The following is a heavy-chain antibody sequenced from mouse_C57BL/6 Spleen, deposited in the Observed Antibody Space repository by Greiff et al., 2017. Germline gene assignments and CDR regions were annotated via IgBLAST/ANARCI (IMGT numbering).Heavy chain of an antibody. V-gene: IGHV2-6-1*01. CDR1: GFSLTSYG. D-gene: IGHD2-3*01. CDR2: IWSDGST. Sequence: QVQLKESGPGLVAPSQSLSITCTVSGFSLTSYGVHWVRQPPGKGLEWLVVIWSDGSTTYNSALKSRLSISKDNSKSQVFLKMNSLQTDDTAKYYCARHVYDGYWGAMDYWGQGTSVTVSS. J-gene: IGHJ4*01. CDR3: ARHVYDGYWGAMDY.